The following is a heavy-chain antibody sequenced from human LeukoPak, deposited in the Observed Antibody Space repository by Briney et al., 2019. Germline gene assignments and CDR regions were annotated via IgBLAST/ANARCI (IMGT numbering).Heavy chain of an antibody. Sequence: GASVKVSCKASGYTFTGYYMHWVRQAPGQGLEWMGWINPNSGGTNYAQKFQGRVTMTRDTSISTAYMELSRLRSDDTAVYYCARGAELLWFGDPGYNWFDPWGQGTLVTVSS. CDR1: GYTFTGYY. CDR3: ARGAELLWFGDPGYNWFDP. D-gene: IGHD3-10*01. V-gene: IGHV1-2*02. CDR2: INPNSGGT. J-gene: IGHJ5*02.